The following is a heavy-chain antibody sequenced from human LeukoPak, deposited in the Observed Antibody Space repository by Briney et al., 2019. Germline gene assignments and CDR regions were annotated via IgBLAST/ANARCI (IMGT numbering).Heavy chain of an antibody. Sequence: SETLSLTCTVSGGSISSYYWSWIRQPPGKGLEWIGYIYYSGSTNYNPSLKSRVTISVDTSKNQFSLKLSSVTAADTAVYYCARLQGGDYVAYWGQGTLVTVSS. CDR1: GGSISSYY. J-gene: IGHJ4*02. CDR2: IYYSGST. D-gene: IGHD4-17*01. CDR3: ARLQGGDYVAY. V-gene: IGHV4-59*01.